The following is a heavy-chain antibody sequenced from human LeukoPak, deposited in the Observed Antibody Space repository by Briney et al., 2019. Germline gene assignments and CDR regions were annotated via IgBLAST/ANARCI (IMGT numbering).Heavy chain of an antibody. J-gene: IGHJ4*02. CDR3: TKDSVGVAGPDY. D-gene: IGHD6-19*01. V-gene: IGHV3-23*01. CDR1: GFTFSSYA. Sequence: GGSLRLSCAASGFTFSSYAMSWVRQAPGKGLEWVSAISGSGGSTYYADSVKGRFTLSRDNSKSTVYLQMNSLRAEDTAVYYCTKDSVGVAGPDYWGQGTLVTVSS. CDR2: ISGSGGST.